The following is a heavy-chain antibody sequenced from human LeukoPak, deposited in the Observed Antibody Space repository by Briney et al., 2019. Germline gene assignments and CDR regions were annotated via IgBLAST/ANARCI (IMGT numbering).Heavy chain of an antibody. CDR2: ISSSTYT. CDR3: ARISGSYVFDY. CDR1: AFTSSDYY. Sequence: GGSLRLSCAASAFTSSDYYMSWIRQAPGKGLEWISYISSSTYTNYADSVKGRFTISRDNAKNSMYLQMNSVRAEDTAVYYCARISGSYVFDYWGQGTLVTVSS. V-gene: IGHV3-11*03. J-gene: IGHJ4*02. D-gene: IGHD1-26*01.